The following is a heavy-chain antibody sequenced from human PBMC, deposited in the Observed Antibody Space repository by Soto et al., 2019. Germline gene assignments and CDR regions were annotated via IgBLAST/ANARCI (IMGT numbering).Heavy chain of an antibody. CDR3: ARDPTTVTLGYFYGMDV. D-gene: IGHD4-17*01. V-gene: IGHV1-2*02. CDR1: GYTFTDYY. J-gene: IGHJ6*02. CDR2: INPDTGVT. Sequence: GGSVKVSCKASGYTFTDYYMHWVRQAPGQGLEWMGWINPDTGVTSFAQKFQGRVIMTRDTSIITAYMELSRLTSDDTAVYYCARDPTTVTLGYFYGMDVWGQGTSVTVSS.